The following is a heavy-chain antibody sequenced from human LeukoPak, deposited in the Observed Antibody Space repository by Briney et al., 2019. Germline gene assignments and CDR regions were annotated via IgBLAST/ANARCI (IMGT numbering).Heavy chain of an antibody. V-gene: IGHV5-51*01. J-gene: IGHJ4*02. CDR2: IYPGDSDT. CDR1: GYRFTNYW. D-gene: IGHD4-23*01. Sequence: GESLKISCKGSGYRFTNYWIAWVRQMPGKGLEWMGIIYPGDSDTRYSPSFQGQVTISVDKSITTACLQWSSLKASDTAMYYCARRTGNSFVDYWGQGTLVTVSS. CDR3: ARRTGNSFVDY.